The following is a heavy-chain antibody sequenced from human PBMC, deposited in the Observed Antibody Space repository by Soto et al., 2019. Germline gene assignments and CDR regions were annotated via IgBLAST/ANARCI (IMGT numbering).Heavy chain of an antibody. J-gene: IGHJ6*02. CDR2: ILNDGSNR. Sequence: QVQLVESGGGVVQPGRSLRVSCAASGFTFSNYGMHWVRQAPGKGLEWVAVILNDGSNRYHADSVKDRFTISRDNSKNTLYLQMNTLRAEDTAVYYCARDDEYSGNVMDVWGQGTTVTVS. CDR1: GFTFSNYG. V-gene: IGHV3-33*01. D-gene: IGHD3-10*01. CDR3: ARDDEYSGNVMDV.